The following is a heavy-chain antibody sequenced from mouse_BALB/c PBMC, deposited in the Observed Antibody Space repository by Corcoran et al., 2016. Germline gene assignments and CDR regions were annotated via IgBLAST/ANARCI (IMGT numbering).Heavy chain of an antibody. CDR2: ISCYNGAT. D-gene: IGHD1-2*01. CDR3: ARGLRPYAMDY. J-gene: IGHJ4*01. V-gene: IGHV1S34*01. CDR1: GYSFTGYY. Sequence: LVKIGASVKISCKASGYSFTGYYMHWVKQSHGKSLEWIGYISCYNGATSYNQKFKGKATFTVDTSSSTAYMQFNSLTSEDSAVYYCARGLRPYAMDYWGQGTSVTVSS.